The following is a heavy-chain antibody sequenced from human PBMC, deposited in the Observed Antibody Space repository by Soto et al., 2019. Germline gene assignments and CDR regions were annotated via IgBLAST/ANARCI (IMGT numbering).Heavy chain of an antibody. CDR2: IIPIFGTT. CDR3: ARGKEWLPIPLNYYSYYGMDV. Sequence: QVQLVQSGAEVKKPGSSVKVSCKASGGTFSSYAINWVRQAPGQGLEWMGGIIPIFGTTNSAKKFQGRVTLTADEPTSTASRGLSSLRSEDTAVYYCARGKEWLPIPLNYYSYYGMDVWGQGTTVTVSS. V-gene: IGHV1-69*12. J-gene: IGHJ6*02. CDR1: GGTFSSYA. D-gene: IGHD3-3*01.